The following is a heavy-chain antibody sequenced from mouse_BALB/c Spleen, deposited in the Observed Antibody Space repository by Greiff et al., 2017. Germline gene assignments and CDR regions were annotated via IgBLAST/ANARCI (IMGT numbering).Heavy chain of an antibody. CDR1: GYTFTSYW. D-gene: IGHD1-1*01. CDR3: ARGILGSRVMDY. J-gene: IGHJ4*01. V-gene: IGHV1-7*01. Sequence: VHLVESGAELAKPGASVKMSCKASGYTFTSYWMHWVKQRPGQGLEWIGYINPSTGYTEYNQKFKDKATLTADKSSSTAYMQLSSLTSEDSAVYYCARGILGSRVMDYWGQGTSVTVSS. CDR2: INPSTGYT.